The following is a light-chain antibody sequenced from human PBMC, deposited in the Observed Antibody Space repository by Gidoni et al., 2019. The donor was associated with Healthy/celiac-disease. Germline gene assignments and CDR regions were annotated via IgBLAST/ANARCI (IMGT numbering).Light chain of an antibody. CDR2: AAS. J-gene: IGKJ2*01. CDR3: QHSYSTPRYT. V-gene: IGKV1-39*01. CDR1: QNISSY. Sequence: EIQMTQSPSSLSASVGDRVTITCRASQNISSYLNWYQQKPGKAPKLLIYAASSLQSGVPSRFSGSGSGTDFTLTISSLQPEDFATYYCQHSYSTPRYTFGQGTKLEIK.